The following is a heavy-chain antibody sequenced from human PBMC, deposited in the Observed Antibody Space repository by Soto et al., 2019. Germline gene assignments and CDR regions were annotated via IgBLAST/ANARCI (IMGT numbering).Heavy chain of an antibody. D-gene: IGHD7-27*01. CDR3: ARAWGHAADI. J-gene: IGHJ3*02. Sequence: QVQLQQWGAGLLKPSETLSLTCAVYGGSFSGYYWSWIRQPPGKGLEWIGEINHSGSTNYNPSLKSRATISVDTSKNQFSLKLSSVTAADTAVYYCARAWGHAADIWGQGTMVTVSS. CDR2: INHSGST. CDR1: GGSFSGYY. V-gene: IGHV4-34*01.